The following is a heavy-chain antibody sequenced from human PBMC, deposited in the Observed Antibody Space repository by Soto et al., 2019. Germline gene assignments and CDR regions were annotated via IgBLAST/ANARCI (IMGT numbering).Heavy chain of an antibody. Sequence: GVSRRLSCAASGFSVSNLYMTWVRQAPGKGLEWVSVISSGGSTYYADSVKGRFTISRDNSKNTLYLEMKSLRAGDTAVYYCARDTLGGAYDFCHGGQGTLVTVSS. CDR3: ARDTLGGAYDFCH. CDR2: ISSGGST. V-gene: IGHV3-66*01. J-gene: IGHJ4*02. D-gene: IGHD3-3*01. CDR1: GFSVSNLY.